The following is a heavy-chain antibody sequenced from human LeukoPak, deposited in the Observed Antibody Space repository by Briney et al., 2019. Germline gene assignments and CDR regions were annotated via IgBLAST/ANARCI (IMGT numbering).Heavy chain of an antibody. CDR1: GYTFTTYD. CDR3: AKHDRHFDILTGYYSPTFYFDY. J-gene: IGHJ4*02. D-gene: IGHD3-9*01. V-gene: IGHV1-8*01. Sequence: ASVKVSCKASGYTFTTYDINWVRQATGQGLEWMGWMNPNSGNTGYAQKFQGRVTMTRNTSISTAYMELSSLRSEDTAVYYCAKHDRHFDILTGYYSPTFYFDYWGQGTLVTVSS. CDR2: MNPNSGNT.